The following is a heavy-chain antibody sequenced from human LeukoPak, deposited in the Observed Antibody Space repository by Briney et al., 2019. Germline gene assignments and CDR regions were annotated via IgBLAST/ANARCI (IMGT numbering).Heavy chain of an antibody. CDR1: GGSISSGGYY. J-gene: IGHJ4*02. CDR2: IYYSGST. Sequence: SQTLSLTCTVSGGSISSGGYYWSWIRQHPGKGLEWIGYIYYSGSTYYNPSLKSRVTISVDTSKNQFTLKLSSVTAADTAVYYCARRAAAGHFDYWGQGTLVTVSS. CDR3: ARRAAAGHFDY. V-gene: IGHV4-31*03. D-gene: IGHD6-13*01.